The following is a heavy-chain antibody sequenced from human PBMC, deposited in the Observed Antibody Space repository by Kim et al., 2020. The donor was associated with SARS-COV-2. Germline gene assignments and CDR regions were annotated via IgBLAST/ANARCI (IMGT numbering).Heavy chain of an antibody. CDR3: ARGRGNDY. V-gene: IGHV1-46*01. J-gene: IGHJ4*02. D-gene: IGHD3-10*01. CDR1: GYNFTADW. Sequence: ASVKVSCKASGYNFTADWIYWVRQAPGQGLEWMGAINAGSGATTYAQNFQGRVSMTRDTSASTFYMEVTSLRSEDTAVYYCARGRGNDYWGQGTLITVSS. CDR2: INAGSGAT.